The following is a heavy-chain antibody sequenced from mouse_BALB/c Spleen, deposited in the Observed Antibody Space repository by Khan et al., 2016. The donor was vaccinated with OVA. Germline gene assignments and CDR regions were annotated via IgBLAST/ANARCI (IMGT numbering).Heavy chain of an antibody. D-gene: IGHD2-14*01. Sequence: QVQLKQSGAELARPGASVKMSCKASGYTFTSDTIHWIKLRPGQGLEWIGYINPSNGYSNYNQKFKDKVTFTADKSSTTAYMQLTSLTSDDSAVYNCVRDGAYHRNDGWFAYWGQGTLVTVSA. J-gene: IGHJ3*01. CDR3: VRDGAYHRNDGWFAY. V-gene: IGHV1-4*01. CDR1: GYTFTSDT. CDR2: INPSNGYS.